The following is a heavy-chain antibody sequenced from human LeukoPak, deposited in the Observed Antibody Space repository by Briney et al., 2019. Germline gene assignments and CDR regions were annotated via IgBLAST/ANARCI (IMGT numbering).Heavy chain of an antibody. D-gene: IGHD5-12*01. CDR2: IYYSGST. CDR1: GGSISSSSYY. V-gene: IGHV4-39*07. CDR3: ARDPYSGYGRFDY. J-gene: IGHJ4*02. Sequence: SETLSLTCTVSGGSISSSSYYWGWIRQPPGKGLEWIGSIYYSGSTYYNPSLKSRVTISVDTSKNQFSLKLSSVTAADTAVYYCARDPYSGYGRFDYWGQGTLVTVSS.